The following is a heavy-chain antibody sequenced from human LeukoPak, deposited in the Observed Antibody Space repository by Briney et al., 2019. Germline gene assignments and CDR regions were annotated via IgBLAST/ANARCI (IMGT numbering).Heavy chain of an antibody. CDR1: GFTFSSYA. J-gene: IGHJ4*02. CDR2: ISGSGGST. V-gene: IGHV3-23*01. Sequence: GGSLRLSCAASGFTFSSYAMSWVRQAPGKGLEWVSAISGSGGSTYYADSVKGRFTISRDNSKNTLYLQMNNLRAEDTAVYYCAKDKLRYFDWLLYPEDYWGQGTLVTVSS. CDR3: AKDKLRYFDWLLYPEDY. D-gene: IGHD3-9*01.